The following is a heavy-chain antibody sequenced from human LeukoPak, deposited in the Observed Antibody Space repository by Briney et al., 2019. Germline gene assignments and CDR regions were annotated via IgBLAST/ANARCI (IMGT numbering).Heavy chain of an antibody. CDR3: AELGITMIGGV. J-gene: IGHJ6*04. CDR2: VSSSGSTI. V-gene: IGHV3-48*03. D-gene: IGHD3-10*02. Sequence: GGSLRLSCAASGFTFSSYEMNWVRQAPGKGLEWVSYVSSSGSTIYYADSVKGRFTISRDNAKNSLYLQMNSLRAEDTAVYYCAELGITMIGGVWGKGTTVTVSS. CDR1: GFTFSSYE.